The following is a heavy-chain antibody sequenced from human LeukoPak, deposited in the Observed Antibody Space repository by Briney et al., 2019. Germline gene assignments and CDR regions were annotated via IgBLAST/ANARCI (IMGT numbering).Heavy chain of an antibody. V-gene: IGHV4-4*02. J-gene: IGHJ4*02. CDR3: ARRRIRYDSSGYYFDY. CDR2: IYRSGST. Sequence: PSGTLSLTCAVSGGSISSSNWWSWVRQPPGKGLEWIGEIYRSGSTNYNPSLKSRVTISLDKSKNQFSLKLSSVTAADTAVYYCARRRIRYDSSGYYFDYWGQGTLVTVSS. D-gene: IGHD3-22*01. CDR1: GGSISSSNW.